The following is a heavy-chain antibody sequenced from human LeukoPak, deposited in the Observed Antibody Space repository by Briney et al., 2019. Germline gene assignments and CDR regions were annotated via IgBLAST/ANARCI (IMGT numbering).Heavy chain of an antibody. CDR1: GFTFSSYG. CDR2: ISYDGSNK. D-gene: IGHD3-10*01. CDR3: AVTMVPIDY. V-gene: IGHV3-30*03. J-gene: IGHJ4*02. Sequence: GRSLRLSCAASGFTFSSYGMHWVCQAPGKGLEWVAVISYDGSNKYYADSVKGRFTVSRDNSKNTLYLQMNSLRAEDTAVYYCAVTMVPIDYWGQGTLVTVSS.